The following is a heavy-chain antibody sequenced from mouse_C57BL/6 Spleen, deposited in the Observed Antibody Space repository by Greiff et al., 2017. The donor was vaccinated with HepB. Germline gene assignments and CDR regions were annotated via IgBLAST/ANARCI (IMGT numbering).Heavy chain of an antibody. V-gene: IGHV5-4*01. CDR2: ISDGGSYT. D-gene: IGHD1-1*01. CDR1: GFTFSSYA. Sequence: EVKVVESGGGLVKPGGSLKLSCAASGFTFSSYAMSWVRQTPEKRLEWVATISDGGSYTYYPDNVKGRFTISRDNAKNNLYLQMSHLKSEDTAMYYCARDRGYGSSHWYFDVWGTGTTVTVSS. J-gene: IGHJ1*03. CDR3: ARDRGYGSSHWYFDV.